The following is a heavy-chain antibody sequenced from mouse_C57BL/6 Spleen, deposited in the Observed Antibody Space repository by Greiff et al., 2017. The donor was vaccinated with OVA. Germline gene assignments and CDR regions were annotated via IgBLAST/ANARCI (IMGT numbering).Heavy chain of an antibody. CDR3: AREVYDEGAMDY. Sequence: EVKLMESGPELVKPGASVKMSCKASGYTFTDYNMHWVKQSHGKSLEWIGYINPNNGGTSYNQKFKGKATLTVNKSSSTAYMELRSLTSEDSAVYYCAREVYDEGAMDYWGQGTSVTVSS. CDR1: GYTFTDYN. J-gene: IGHJ4*01. V-gene: IGHV1-22*01. D-gene: IGHD2-12*01. CDR2: INPNNGGT.